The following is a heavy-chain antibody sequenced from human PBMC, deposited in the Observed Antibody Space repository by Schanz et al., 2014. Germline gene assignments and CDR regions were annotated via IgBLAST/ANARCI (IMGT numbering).Heavy chain of an antibody. CDR3: AKYGGGYSYGVVEY. J-gene: IGHJ4*02. V-gene: IGHV3-7*03. D-gene: IGHD5-18*01. Sequence: EGQLVESGGGLVQPGGSLRLSCVVSGFNFRNYWMSWVRQAPGKGLEWVASIKQEGDEKNYVDSVKGRFTISRDNAKNSLFLQMNSLRAEDTAVYYCAKYGGGYSYGVVEYWGQGILVTVSS. CDR1: GFNFRNYW. CDR2: IKQEGDEK.